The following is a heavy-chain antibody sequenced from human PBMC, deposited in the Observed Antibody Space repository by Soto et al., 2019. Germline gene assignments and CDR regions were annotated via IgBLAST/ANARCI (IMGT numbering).Heavy chain of an antibody. V-gene: IGHV1-69*01. CDR2: TIPIFGTR. D-gene: IGHD3-22*01. CDR1: GGTFSSYA. CDR3: ASLRYDFDTSGDQTEYYYYGMDV. Sequence: QVQLVQSGAEVKKPGSSVKVSCQASGGTFSSYAISWVRQAPGQGLEWMGGTIPIFGTRHYAQKFQGRVTITADESTSTAYMELSSLRSEDTAVYYCASLRYDFDTSGDQTEYYYYGMDVWGQGTTVTVSS. J-gene: IGHJ6*02.